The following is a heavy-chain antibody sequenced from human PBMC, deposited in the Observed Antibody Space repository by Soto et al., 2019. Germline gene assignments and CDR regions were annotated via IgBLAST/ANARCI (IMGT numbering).Heavy chain of an antibody. Sequence: ASVKVSCKASGYTSAEFGISCVVQSPLQGLEWMGWVSGNNGASNPAPKVQGRITMTLDTSTGVSYMALRSLRSDDTAIYYCVRDQKYFRVNGNWFDSWGQGTLVTVSS. CDR2: VSGNNGAS. D-gene: IGHD2-2*01. CDR3: VRDQKYFRVNGNWFDS. V-gene: IGHV1-18*04. CDR1: GYTSAEFG. J-gene: IGHJ5*01.